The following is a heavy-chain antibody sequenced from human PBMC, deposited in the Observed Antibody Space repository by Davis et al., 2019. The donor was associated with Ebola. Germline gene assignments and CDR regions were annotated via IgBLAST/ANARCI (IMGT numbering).Heavy chain of an antibody. V-gene: IGHV1-18*01. J-gene: IGHJ4*02. D-gene: IGHD6-13*01. CDR1: GYTFTCYG. CDR3: ARGAKYSSSWYPNFDY. Sequence: ASAKVSCKASGYTFTCYGISWVRQAPGQGLEWMGWISAYNGNTNYAQKLQGRVTMTTDTSTSTAYMELRSLRSDDTAVYYCARGAKYSSSWYPNFDYWGQGTLVTVSS. CDR2: ISAYNGNT.